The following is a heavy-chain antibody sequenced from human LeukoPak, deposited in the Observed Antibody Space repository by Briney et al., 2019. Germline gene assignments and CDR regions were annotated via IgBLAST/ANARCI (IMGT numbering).Heavy chain of an antibody. Sequence: GGSLRLSCAASGFTFSSYWMSWVRQAPGKGLEWVANIKQEGSEKNYVDSVKGRFTITRDNAKNSLYLQMNSLRAEDTAVYYCAREGSSADFDYWGQGTLVTVSS. CDR2: IKQEGSEK. CDR1: GFTFSSYW. V-gene: IGHV3-7*01. D-gene: IGHD6-13*01. J-gene: IGHJ4*02. CDR3: AREGSSADFDY.